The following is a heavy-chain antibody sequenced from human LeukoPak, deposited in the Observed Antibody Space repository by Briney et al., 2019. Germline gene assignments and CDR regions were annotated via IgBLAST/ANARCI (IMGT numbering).Heavy chain of an antibody. CDR1: GFTFSTFA. V-gene: IGHV3-23*01. CDR3: AKQGFGC. CDR2: ISGSADNT. J-gene: IGHJ4*02. Sequence: PGGSLRLSCVASGFTFSTFAMSWVRQAPGEGLEWVSTISGSADNTNYAEAVKGRFTISRDNSKNTMYLQMNSLRAEDTAAYYCAKQGFGCWGQGTLVTVSS.